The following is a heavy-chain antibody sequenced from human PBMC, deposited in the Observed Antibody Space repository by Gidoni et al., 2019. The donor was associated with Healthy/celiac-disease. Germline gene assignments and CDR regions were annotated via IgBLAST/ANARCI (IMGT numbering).Heavy chain of an antibody. D-gene: IGHD2-15*01. Sequence: QVQLQESGPGLVKHSETLSLTCTVSGGSISSYYWRWIRQPPGKGLEWIGYIYYSGSTNYNPSLKSRVTISVDTSKNQFSLKLSSVTAADTAVYYCARDRVVAAGTNYYYYYGMDVWGQGTTVTVSS. CDR1: GGSISSYY. CDR3: ARDRVVAAGTNYYYYYGMDV. CDR2: IYYSGST. J-gene: IGHJ6*02. V-gene: IGHV4-59*01.